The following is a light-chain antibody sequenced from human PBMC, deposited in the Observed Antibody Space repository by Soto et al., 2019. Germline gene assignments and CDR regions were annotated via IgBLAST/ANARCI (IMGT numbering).Light chain of an antibody. V-gene: IGKV3-15*01. CDR3: QQYYDWPIT. CDR1: QGISSL. CDR2: AAS. Sequence: EILLTQSRDTMSVSPRDRAPLSCMASQGISSLLAWYQQKPGQAPRLLIYAASTRDGGIPARFSGSGSGTDFTLTISSLQSEDFAVYYCQQYYDWPITFGQGTRLEIK. J-gene: IGKJ5*01.